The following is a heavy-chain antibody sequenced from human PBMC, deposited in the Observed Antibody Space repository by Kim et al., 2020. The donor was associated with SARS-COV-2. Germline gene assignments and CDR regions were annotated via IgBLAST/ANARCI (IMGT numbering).Heavy chain of an antibody. CDR2: IIPILGIA. Sequence: SVKVSCQASGGTLSSYAISWVRQAPGQGLEWMGRIIPILGIANYAQKFQGRVTITADKSTSTAYMELSSLGSEDTAVYYCARDPDGYNLAPVDYWGQGTLVTVSS. D-gene: IGHD5-12*01. CDR1: GGTLSSYA. V-gene: IGHV1-69*04. CDR3: ARDPDGYNLAPVDY. J-gene: IGHJ4*02.